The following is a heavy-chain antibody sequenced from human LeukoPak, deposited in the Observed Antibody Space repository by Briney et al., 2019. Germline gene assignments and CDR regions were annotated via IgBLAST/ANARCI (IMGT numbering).Heavy chain of an antibody. CDR3: AKFGGKGVPAG. Sequence: GGSLRLSCAASGFTFSSYSMNWVRQAPGKGLEWVSYISSSSSTIYYADSVKGRFTISRDNSKNTLYLQMNSLRAEDTAVYYCAKFGGKGVPAGWGQGTLVTVSS. CDR1: GFTFSSYS. D-gene: IGHD2-2*01. CDR2: ISSSSSTI. J-gene: IGHJ4*02. V-gene: IGHV3-48*01.